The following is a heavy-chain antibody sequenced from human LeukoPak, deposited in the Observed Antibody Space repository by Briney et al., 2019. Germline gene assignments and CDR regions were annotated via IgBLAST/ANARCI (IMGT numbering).Heavy chain of an antibody. Sequence: PSQTLSLTCTVSGGSISSGDYYWSWIRQPPGKGLEWIGYIYYSGSTYYNPSLKSRVTISVDTSKNQFSLKLSSVTAADTAVYYCASGPYPEGWFDPWGQGTLVTVSS. D-gene: IGHD2-2*02. CDR2: IYYSGST. CDR1: GGSISSGDYY. V-gene: IGHV4-30-4*01. J-gene: IGHJ5*02. CDR3: ASGPYPEGWFDP.